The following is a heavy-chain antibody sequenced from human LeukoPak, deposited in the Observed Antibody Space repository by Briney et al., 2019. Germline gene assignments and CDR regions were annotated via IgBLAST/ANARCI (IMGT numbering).Heavy chain of an antibody. CDR1: GFTFSSYW. J-gene: IGHJ6*02. CDR2: INSDGSST. Sequence: GGSLRLSCAASGFTFSSYWMHWVRQAPGKGLVWVSRINSDGSSTSYADSVKGRSTISRDNSKNTLYLQMNSLRAEDTAVYYCAKVIGGGYCSGGSCYSEYYYYGMDVWGQGTTVTVSS. D-gene: IGHD2-15*01. CDR3: AKVIGGGYCSGGSCYSEYYYYGMDV. V-gene: IGHV3-74*01.